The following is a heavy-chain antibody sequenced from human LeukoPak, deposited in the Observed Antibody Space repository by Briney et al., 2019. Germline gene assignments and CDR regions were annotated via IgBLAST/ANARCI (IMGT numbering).Heavy chain of an antibody. Sequence: SETLSLTCAVYGGSFSGYYWSWIRQPPGKGLEWIGEINNSGSTNYNPSLKSRVTISVDTSKNQFSLKLSSVTAADTAVYYCARGVVVAATPRFDYWGQGTLVTVYS. V-gene: IGHV4-34*01. J-gene: IGHJ4*02. CDR2: INNSGST. CDR3: ARGVVVAATPRFDY. CDR1: GGSFSGYY. D-gene: IGHD2-15*01.